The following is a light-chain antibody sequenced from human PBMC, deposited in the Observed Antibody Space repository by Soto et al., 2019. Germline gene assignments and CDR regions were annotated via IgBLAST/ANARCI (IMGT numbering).Light chain of an antibody. CDR3: QQSYNTPRT. J-gene: IGKJ1*01. Sequence: DIQMTQSPSSLSASVGDRVAITCRASQSITTYLSWYQQKPGKAPELLIYSSSILQAGVPSRFSGSGSGTDVILTISSLQPEDFATYYCQQSYNTPRTFGQGTKVEIK. CDR2: SSS. V-gene: IGKV1-39*01. CDR1: QSITTY.